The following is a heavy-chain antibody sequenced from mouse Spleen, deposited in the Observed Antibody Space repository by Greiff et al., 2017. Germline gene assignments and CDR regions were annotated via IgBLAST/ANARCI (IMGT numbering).Heavy chain of an antibody. CDR2: ISYSGST. CDR3: ARCDDGYYGGYFDV. Sequence: DVMLVESGPGLAKPSQTLSLTCSVTGYSITSDYWNWIRKFPGNKLEYMGYISYSGSTYYNPSLKSRISITRDTSKNQYYLQLNSVTTEDTATYYCARCDDGYYGGYFDVWGAGTTVTVSS. V-gene: IGHV3-8*01. J-gene: IGHJ1*01. D-gene: IGHD2-3*01. CDR1: GYSITSDY.